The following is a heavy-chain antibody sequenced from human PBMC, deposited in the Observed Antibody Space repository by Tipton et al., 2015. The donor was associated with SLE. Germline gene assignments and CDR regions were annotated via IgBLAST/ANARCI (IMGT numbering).Heavy chain of an antibody. CDR1: GFSISSGFN. CDR3: ARDFGNVGRFDS. CDR2: IYHTGTT. D-gene: IGHD3-10*01. J-gene: IGHJ5*01. Sequence: TLSLTCTVSGFSISSGFNWGWIRQSPGKGLERIGIIYHTGTTNYSPSLQRRVAISVDTSKNQFSLTLKSVTATDTAVYYYARDFGNVGRFDSWGQGTLVTVSS. V-gene: IGHV4-38-2*02.